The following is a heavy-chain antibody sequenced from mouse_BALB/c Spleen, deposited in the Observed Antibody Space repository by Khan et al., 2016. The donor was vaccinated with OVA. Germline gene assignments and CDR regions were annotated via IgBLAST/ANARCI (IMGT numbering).Heavy chain of an antibody. V-gene: IGHV1S41*01. J-gene: IGHJ4*01. CDR1: GYTFTSYW. CDR3: ARSNYYGSGLYAMDY. CDR2: IAPGSGST. D-gene: IGHD1-1*01. Sequence: DLVEPGASVKLSCKASGYTFTSYWINWIKQRPGQGLEWIGRIAPGSGSTSYTEMFKDKTILTVDTSSSTAYIQLISLSSDDSAVYFCARSNYYGSGLYAMDYWGQGTSVTVSS.